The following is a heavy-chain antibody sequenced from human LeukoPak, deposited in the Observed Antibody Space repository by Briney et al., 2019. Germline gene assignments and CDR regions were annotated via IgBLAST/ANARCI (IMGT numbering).Heavy chain of an antibody. Sequence: ASVKVSCKASGYTFTSYGISWVRQAPGQGLEWMGWISAYNGNTNYAQKFQGRVTMTRDMSTSTVYMELSSLRSEDTAVYYCARGGGDFWSGYHGDYYYMDVWGKGTTVTVSS. CDR2: ISAYNGNT. D-gene: IGHD3-3*01. CDR3: ARGGGDFWSGYHGDYYYMDV. J-gene: IGHJ6*03. CDR1: GYTFTSYG. V-gene: IGHV1-18*01.